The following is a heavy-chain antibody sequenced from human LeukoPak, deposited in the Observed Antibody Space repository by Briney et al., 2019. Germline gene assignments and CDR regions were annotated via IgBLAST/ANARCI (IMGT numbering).Heavy chain of an antibody. Sequence: GGSLRLSCAASGFSFSNYGMTWVRQAPGKGLEWLANILPDGSQKYYVDSVKGRFTISRDNPKNSLYLQINNLRAEDTAVYYCGRLAHNAWYAIDFWGQGTLVTVSS. CDR3: GRLAHNAWYAIDF. CDR1: GFSFSNYG. J-gene: IGHJ4*02. CDR2: ILPDGSQK. D-gene: IGHD2-2*01. V-gene: IGHV3-7*01.